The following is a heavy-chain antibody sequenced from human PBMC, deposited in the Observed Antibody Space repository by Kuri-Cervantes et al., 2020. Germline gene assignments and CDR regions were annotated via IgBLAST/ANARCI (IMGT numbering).Heavy chain of an antibody. J-gene: IGHJ4*02. CDR3: ASEGTTTAMTPFDY. CDR1: GFTFSSYA. D-gene: IGHD1-1*01. CDR2: ISGSGGST. V-gene: IGHV3-23*01. Sequence: LSLTCAASGFTFSSYAMSWVRQAPGKGLEWVSAISGSGGSTYYADSVKGRFTISRDNAKNTLYLQMNSLRAEDTAVYYCASEGTTTAMTPFDYWGQGTLVTVSS.